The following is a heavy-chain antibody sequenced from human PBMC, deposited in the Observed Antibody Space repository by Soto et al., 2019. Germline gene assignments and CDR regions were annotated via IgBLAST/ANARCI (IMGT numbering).Heavy chain of an antibody. J-gene: IGHJ4*02. V-gene: IGHV4-61*01. Sequence: PSETLSLTCTVSGGSVSSGSYYWSWIRQPPGKGLEWIGYIYYSGSTNYNPSLKSRVTISVDTSKNQFSLKLSSVTAADTAVYYCARGRLGELSPYDYWGQGTLVTVSS. CDR2: IYYSGST. CDR3: ARGRLGELSPYDY. CDR1: GGSVSSGSYY. D-gene: IGHD3-16*02.